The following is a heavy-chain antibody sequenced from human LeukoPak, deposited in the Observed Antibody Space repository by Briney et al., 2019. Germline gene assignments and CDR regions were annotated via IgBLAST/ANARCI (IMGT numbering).Heavy chain of an antibody. D-gene: IGHD3-16*01. Sequence: SETLSLTCTVSGGSISSYYWSWIRQPAGKGLEWIGRIYTSGSTNYNPSLKSRVTMSVDTSKNQFSLKLSSVTAADTAVYYCARLGGGTNPETLSAFDIWGQGTMVTVSS. J-gene: IGHJ3*02. V-gene: IGHV4-4*07. CDR3: ARLGGGTNPETLSAFDI. CDR2: IYTSGST. CDR1: GGSISSYY.